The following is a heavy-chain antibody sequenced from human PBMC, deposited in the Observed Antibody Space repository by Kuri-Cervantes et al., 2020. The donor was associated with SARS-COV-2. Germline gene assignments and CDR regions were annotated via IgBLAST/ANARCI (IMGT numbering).Heavy chain of an antibody. V-gene: IGHV1-3*01. CDR2: INAGNGNT. CDR1: GYTFTSYA. Sequence: ASVKVSCKASGYTFTSYAMHWVRQAPGQRLEWMGWINAGNGNTKYSQKFQGRVTITRDTSASTAYMELSSLRAEDTAVYYCARAIGYYYYYGMDVWGQGTTVTVSS. D-gene: IGHD2/OR15-2a*01. CDR3: ARAIGYYYYYGMDV. J-gene: IGHJ6*02.